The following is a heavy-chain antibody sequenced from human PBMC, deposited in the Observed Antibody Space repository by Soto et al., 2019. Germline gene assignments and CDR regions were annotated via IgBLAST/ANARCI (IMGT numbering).Heavy chain of an antibody. V-gene: IGHV1-2*04. D-gene: IGHD3-10*01. CDR3: ARAWGHGSWSAFFGMQV. CDR2: INPHSGDT. CDR1: GYTFTDYY. Sequence: QVQLVQSGAEVRKPGASVKVSCKASGYTFTDYYIHWVRQAPGQGLEWMGWINPHSGDTKNAQKFLGWFTMSRDTSISTAYMEVRRLTSHATAVYYCARAWGHGSWSAFFGMQVWGQGTTVTVSS. J-gene: IGHJ6*02.